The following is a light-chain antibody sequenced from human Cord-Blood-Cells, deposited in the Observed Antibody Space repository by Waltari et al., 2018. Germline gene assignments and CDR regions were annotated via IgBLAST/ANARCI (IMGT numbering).Light chain of an antibody. CDR2: GAS. Sequence: EIVMTQSPATLSVSPGERATLSCRASQSVSSNLAWYQQKPGQAPRLLIYGASTRATCIPARFSGSGSETEFTLTISSLQSEDFAVYYCQQYNNWPPWTVGQGTKVEIK. CDR1: QSVSSN. CDR3: QQYNNWPPWT. J-gene: IGKJ1*01. V-gene: IGKV3-15*01.